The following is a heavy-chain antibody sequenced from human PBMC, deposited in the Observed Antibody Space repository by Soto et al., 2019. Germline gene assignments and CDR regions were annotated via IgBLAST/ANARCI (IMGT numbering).Heavy chain of an antibody. CDR1: GYTFTDYY. CDR3: ARANSAPDY. V-gene: IGHV1-46*01. D-gene: IGHD6-13*01. Sequence: ASVKVSCKASGYTFTDYYMHWVRQAPGQGLEWMGIINPSGGSPSYAQRFQGRITMTGDTSTSTVFLDLSSLRYEDTAVYYCARANSAPDYWGQGTLVIVSS. CDR2: INPSGGSP. J-gene: IGHJ4*02.